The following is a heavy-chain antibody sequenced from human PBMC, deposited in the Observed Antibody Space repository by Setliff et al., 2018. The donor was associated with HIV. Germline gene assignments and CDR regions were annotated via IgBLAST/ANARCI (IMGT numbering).Heavy chain of an antibody. Sequence: PGGSLRLSCAASGFTFSGSPIHWVRQASGKGLEWLGRIKDRTDNYATAYAASVKGRFTNFRDDSANTAYLQINSLEIEDTAVYYCTRPQYIYENGGSDYWGQGTPVTVS. J-gene: IGHJ4*02. CDR2: IKDRTDNYAT. D-gene: IGHD3-22*01. CDR1: GFTFSGSP. CDR3: TRPQYIYENGGSDY. V-gene: IGHV3-73*01.